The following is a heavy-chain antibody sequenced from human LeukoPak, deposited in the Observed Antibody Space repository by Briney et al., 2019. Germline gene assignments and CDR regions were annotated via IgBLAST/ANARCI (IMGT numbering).Heavy chain of an antibody. J-gene: IGHJ4*02. Sequence: ESLKISCKGFGYSFTTYWIGWVRQLPGKGLEWMGIIFPGDSETTYSPSFQGHVTISADKSISTAYLQWTSLKASDTAMYYCARHLSQGRGGDYWGQGTLVTVSS. D-gene: IGHD1-26*01. CDR1: GYSFTTYW. CDR3: ARHLSQGRGGDY. V-gene: IGHV5-51*01. CDR2: IFPGDSET.